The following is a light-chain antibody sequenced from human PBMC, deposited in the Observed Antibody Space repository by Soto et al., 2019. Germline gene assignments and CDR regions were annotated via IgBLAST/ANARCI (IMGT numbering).Light chain of an antibody. V-gene: IGLV2-11*01. Sequence: QSALTQPRSVSGSPGQSVTISFTGTSSDVGGYNYVSWYQQHPGKAPKLMIYDVSKRPSGVPDRFSGSKSGNTASLTISGLQDEDEADYYCCSYAGSYTYVFGTGTQLTVL. CDR3: CSYAGSYTYV. J-gene: IGLJ1*01. CDR2: DVS. CDR1: SSDVGGYNY.